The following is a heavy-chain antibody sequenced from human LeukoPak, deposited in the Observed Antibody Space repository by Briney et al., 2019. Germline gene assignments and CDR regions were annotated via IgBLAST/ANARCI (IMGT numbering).Heavy chain of an antibody. CDR3: ARGQLAGTFPRSY. D-gene: IGHD6-19*01. CDR2: INAGNGNT. Sequence: ASVKVSCKASGYTFTSYAMHWVRQAPGQRLEWMGWINAGNGNTKYSQKFQGRVTITRDTSASTAYMELSSLRSDDTAVYYCARGQLAGTFPRSYWGQGTLVTVSS. V-gene: IGHV1-3*01. J-gene: IGHJ4*02. CDR1: GYTFTSYA.